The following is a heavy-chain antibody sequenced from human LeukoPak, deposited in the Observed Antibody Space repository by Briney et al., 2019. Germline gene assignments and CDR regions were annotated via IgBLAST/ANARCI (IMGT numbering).Heavy chain of an antibody. V-gene: IGHV3-30*02. CDR1: GFTFSSYG. CDR2: IRYDGSNK. D-gene: IGHD4-17*01. Sequence: PGGSLRLSCAASGFTFSSYGMHWVRQAPGKGLEWVAFIRYDGSNKYYADSVKGRFTISRDNSKNTLYLQMNSLRAEDTAVYYCAKRGATVYYFDYWGQGTLVTVSS. CDR3: AKRGATVYYFDY. J-gene: IGHJ4*02.